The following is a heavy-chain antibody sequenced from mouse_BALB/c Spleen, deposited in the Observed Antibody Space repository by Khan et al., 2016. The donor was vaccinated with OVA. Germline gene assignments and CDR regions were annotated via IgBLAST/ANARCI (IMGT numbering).Heavy chain of an antibody. CDR2: IEPANGNT. CDR3: ATYFFGSSRYFDY. D-gene: IGHD1-1*01. CDR1: GFNIKDTY. V-gene: IGHV14-3*02. Sequence: IQLVQSGAELVKPGASVKLSCTASGFNIKDTYMHWVKQRPEQGLEWIGRIEPANGNTKHNPKFQGKATITADTSSNPAYLQPNSLTSEDTAVYCCATYFFGSSRYFDYWGQGTTLTVSS. J-gene: IGHJ2*01.